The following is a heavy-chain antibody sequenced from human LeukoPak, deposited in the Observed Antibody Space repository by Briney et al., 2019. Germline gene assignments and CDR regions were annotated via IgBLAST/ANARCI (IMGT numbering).Heavy chain of an antibody. D-gene: IGHD2-15*01. CDR3: ACPIVAGGMDV. Sequence: ASVKVSCKASGYTFTSYYMHWVRQAPGQGLEWMGIINPSGGSTSYAQKFQGRVTMTRDTSTSTVYMELSSLRSEDTAVYYCACPIVAGGMDVWGQGTTVTVSS. CDR1: GYTFTSYY. J-gene: IGHJ6*02. CDR2: INPSGGST. V-gene: IGHV1-46*01.